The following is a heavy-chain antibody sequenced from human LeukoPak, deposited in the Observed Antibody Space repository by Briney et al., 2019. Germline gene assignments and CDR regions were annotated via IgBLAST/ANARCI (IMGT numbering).Heavy chain of an antibody. CDR2: ISSSSSSYI. Sequence: PGGSLRLSCAASGFTFSSYSMNWVRQAPGKGLEWVSSISSSSSSYIYYADSVKGRFTISRDNAKNSLYLQMNSLRAEDTAVYYCARVMVRGVSSFPLDAFDIWGQGTMVTVSS. CDR1: GFTFSSYS. V-gene: IGHV3-21*01. D-gene: IGHD3-10*01. CDR3: ARVMVRGVSSFPLDAFDI. J-gene: IGHJ3*02.